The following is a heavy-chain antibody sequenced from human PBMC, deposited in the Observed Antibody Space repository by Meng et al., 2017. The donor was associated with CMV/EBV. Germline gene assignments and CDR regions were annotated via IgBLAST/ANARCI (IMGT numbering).Heavy chain of an antibody. V-gene: IGHV1-2*02. Sequence: VQLVQSGSEVKNPGASVTVSCTTSGYSFSDHYLHWVRQAPGQGLEWMGWLHPNSGGTNYAQNFQGRVTMTRDTSISTTYMELSSLTSDDTAIYFCVRDHDWGADCWGQGTLVTVSS. D-gene: IGHD3-16*01. CDR1: GYSFSDHY. J-gene: IGHJ4*02. CDR3: VRDHDWGADC. CDR2: LHPNSGGT.